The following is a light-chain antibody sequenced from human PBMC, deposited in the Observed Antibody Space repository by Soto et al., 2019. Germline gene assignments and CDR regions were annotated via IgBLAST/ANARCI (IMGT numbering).Light chain of an antibody. CDR1: QDIKNY. Sequence: DIQMTQSPSSLSAFVGDSITITCQASQDIKNYLNWYQHKPGKAPKLLFYDAFKSDTGVPSRFSGSGSGTDFTFTINNLQPEDIATYFCQQFDSLPPTFGGGTRV. CDR3: QQFDSLPPT. V-gene: IGKV1-33*01. J-gene: IGKJ4*01. CDR2: DAF.